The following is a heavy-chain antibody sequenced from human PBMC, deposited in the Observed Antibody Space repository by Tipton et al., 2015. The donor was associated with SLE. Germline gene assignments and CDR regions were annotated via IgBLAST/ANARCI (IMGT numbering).Heavy chain of an antibody. V-gene: IGHV4-34*01. D-gene: IGHD6-13*01. CDR1: GGSFSGYY. CDR2: IYYSGST. Sequence: LRLSCAVYGGSFSGYYWGWIRQPPGKGLEWIGSIYYSGSTYYNPSLKSRVTISVDTSKNQFSLKLSSVTAADTAVYYCASRGQQLGWFDPWGQGTLVTVSS. CDR3: ASRGQQLGWFDP. J-gene: IGHJ5*02.